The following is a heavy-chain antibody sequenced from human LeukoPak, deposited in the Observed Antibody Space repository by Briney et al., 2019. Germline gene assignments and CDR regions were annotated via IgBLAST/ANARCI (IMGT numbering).Heavy chain of an antibody. J-gene: IGHJ4*02. V-gene: IGHV3-21*04. D-gene: IGHD5-12*01. CDR2: ISATSSDI. CDR1: GFDFESYT. CDR3: AKGLFSAFDKYLDS. Sequence: PGGSLRLSCAASGFDFESYTMTWVRQAPGRGLEWVSLISATSSDINYAESVRGRFTITRDNAKNSLFLQMDSLRVEDTAIYYCAKGLFSAFDKYLDSWGQGTLVTVSS.